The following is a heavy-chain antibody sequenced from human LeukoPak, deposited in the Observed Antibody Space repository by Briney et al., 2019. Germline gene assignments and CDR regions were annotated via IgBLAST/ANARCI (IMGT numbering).Heavy chain of an antibody. CDR3: AKDAGPPSYDYVWGSYRSRRYYYYYMDV. Sequence: GGSLRLSCAASGFTFSSYGMHWVRQTPGKGLEWVPFIRYDGSNKYYADSVKGRFTISRDNSKNTLYLQMNSLRAEDTAVYYCAKDAGPPSYDYVWGSYRSRRYYYYYMDVWGKGTTVTVSS. CDR1: GFTFSSYG. V-gene: IGHV3-30*02. CDR2: IRYDGSNK. D-gene: IGHD3-16*02. J-gene: IGHJ6*03.